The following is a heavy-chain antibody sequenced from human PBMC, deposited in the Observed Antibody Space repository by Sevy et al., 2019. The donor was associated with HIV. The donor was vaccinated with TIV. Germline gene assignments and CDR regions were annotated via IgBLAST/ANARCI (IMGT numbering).Heavy chain of an antibody. CDR1: GFTFSSYG. CDR2: IWYDGSNK. V-gene: IGHV3-33*01. Sequence: GGSLRLSCAASGFTFSSYGMHWVRQAPGKGLEWVAVIWYDGSNKYYVDSVKGRFTISRDNSKNTLYLQMNSLRAEDTAVYYCARAYARYCSSTSCHSRLDPWGQGTLVTVSS. D-gene: IGHD2-2*01. CDR3: ARAYARYCSSTSCHSRLDP. J-gene: IGHJ5*02.